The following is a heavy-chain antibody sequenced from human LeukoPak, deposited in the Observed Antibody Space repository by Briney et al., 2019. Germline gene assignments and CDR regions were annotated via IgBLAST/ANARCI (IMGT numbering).Heavy chain of an antibody. J-gene: IGHJ4*02. CDR1: GGSVSSTNR. D-gene: IGHD6-25*01. V-gene: IGHV4-4*02. CDR3: AREGGFYRPLDY. Sequence: PSETLSLTCGVSGGSVSSTNRWTWLRQPPGKGLEWIGEVHLDGRTNFNPSLKSRLTMSVDLSENHVSLKLTSVTAADTAVYYCAREGGFYRPLDYSGQGTLVTVSS. CDR2: VHLDGRT.